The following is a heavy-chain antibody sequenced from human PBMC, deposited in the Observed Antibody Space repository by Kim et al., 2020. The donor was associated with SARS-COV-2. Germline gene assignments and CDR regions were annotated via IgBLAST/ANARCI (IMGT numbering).Heavy chain of an antibody. J-gene: IGHJ4*02. Sequence: GGSLRLSCAASGFTFSDYYMSWIRQAPGKGLEWVSYISSSSSYTNYADSVKGRFTISRDNAKNSLYLQMNSLRAEDTAVYYCARVGIAAAGLYYLDYWGQGTLVTVSS. CDR3: ARVGIAAAGLYYLDY. D-gene: IGHD6-13*01. V-gene: IGHV3-11*06. CDR1: GFTFSDYY. CDR2: ISSSSSYT.